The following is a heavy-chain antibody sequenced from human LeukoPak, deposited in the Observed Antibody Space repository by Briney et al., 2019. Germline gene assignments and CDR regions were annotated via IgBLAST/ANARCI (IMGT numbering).Heavy chain of an antibody. V-gene: IGHV3-30-3*01. Sequence: GGSLRLSCAASGFTFSSYAIHWVRQAPGKGLEWVAVISYDGNNRYHADSVKGRFTISRDNSKNTLYLQMNSLRAEDTAVYHCVRDCFGVVVDATGGMDVWGQGTTVTVSS. CDR2: ISYDGNNR. D-gene: IGHD2-15*01. CDR1: GFTFSSYA. J-gene: IGHJ6*02. CDR3: VRDCFGVVVDATGGMDV.